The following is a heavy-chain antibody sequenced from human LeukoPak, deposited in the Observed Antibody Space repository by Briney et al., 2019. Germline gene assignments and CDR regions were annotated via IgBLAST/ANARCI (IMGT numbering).Heavy chain of an antibody. J-gene: IGHJ6*02. CDR2: ISYDGSNK. V-gene: IGHV3-30*04. D-gene: IGHD2-2*01. Sequence: PGGSLRLSCAASGFTFSSYAMHWVRQAPGKGLEWVAVISYDGSNKYYADSVKGRFTISRDNSKNTLYLQMNSLRAEDTAVYYCARDGCSSTSCYPLYYYYYYGMDVWGQGTTVTVSS. CDR3: ARDGCSSTSCYPLYYYYYYGMDV. CDR1: GFTFSSYA.